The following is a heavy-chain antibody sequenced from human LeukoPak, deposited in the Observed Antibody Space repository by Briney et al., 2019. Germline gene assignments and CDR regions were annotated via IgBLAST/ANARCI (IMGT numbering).Heavy chain of an antibody. Sequence: ASVKVSCKASGNTFTGYYMHWVRQAPGQGLEWMGWINPNSGGTNYAQKFQGRVTMTRDTSISTAYMELSRLRSDDTAVYYCARDLGLLWFGEPYNWFDPWGQGTLVTVSS. D-gene: IGHD3-10*01. CDR2: INPNSGGT. CDR1: GNTFTGYY. CDR3: ARDLGLLWFGEPYNWFDP. J-gene: IGHJ5*02. V-gene: IGHV1-2*02.